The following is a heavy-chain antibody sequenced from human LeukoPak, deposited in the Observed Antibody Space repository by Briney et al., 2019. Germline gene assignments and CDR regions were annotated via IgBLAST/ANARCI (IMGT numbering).Heavy chain of an antibody. Sequence: GGSLRLSCEASGFPFGNYGMTWVRQAPGKGLEWVSGITGSSWTYYADSVRGRFTISRDNSKNTLHLQMNNLTADDTAIYYCARELVSLGTGYFDLWGRGTLVTVSS. D-gene: IGHD7-27*01. CDR1: GFPFGNYG. J-gene: IGHJ2*01. CDR2: ITGSSWT. CDR3: ARELVSLGTGYFDL. V-gene: IGHV3-23*01.